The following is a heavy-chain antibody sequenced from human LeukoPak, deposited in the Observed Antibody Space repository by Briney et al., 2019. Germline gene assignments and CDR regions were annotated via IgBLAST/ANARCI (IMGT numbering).Heavy chain of an antibody. V-gene: IGHV4-59*08. Sequence: PSETLSLTCTVSGGSISTYYWSWIRQPPGKGLEWIGYVYYSGSTSYNPSLKSRVIISVDTSKNEFSLNVSSVTTADTAVDYGARHYGYSHGPDYWGEGNLVTVSS. CDR2: VYYSGST. CDR1: GGSISTYY. CDR3: ARHYGYSHGPDY. D-gene: IGHD5-18*01. J-gene: IGHJ4*02.